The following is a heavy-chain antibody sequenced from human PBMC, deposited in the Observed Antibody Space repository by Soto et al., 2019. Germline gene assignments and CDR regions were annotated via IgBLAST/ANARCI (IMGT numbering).Heavy chain of an antibody. J-gene: IGHJ4*02. Sequence: ETLSLTCTVSGGSISDFYWSWIRQPPGKGLEWIGYIYYGGSTNYNPSLKSRVTISVDTSKNQFSLNLRSMNPADTAVYYCARVGGLAARTFDYWGPGTLVTVS. D-gene: IGHD6-6*01. CDR3: ARVGGLAARTFDY. V-gene: IGHV4-59*01. CDR1: GGSISDFY. CDR2: IYYGGST.